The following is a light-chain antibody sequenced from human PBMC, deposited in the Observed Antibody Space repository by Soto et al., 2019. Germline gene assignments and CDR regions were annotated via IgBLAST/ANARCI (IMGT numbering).Light chain of an antibody. V-gene: IGKV3-15*01. J-gene: IGKJ2*01. CDR2: DTS. CDR3: QQYNNWPYT. CDR1: QGIGDT. Sequence: EVVMTQYTATLSVSPGEGFTLSCRANQGIGDTLAWYQHKPGQTPRLLIYDTSTRATGVPARFSGSGSGTEFTLTISGLQSEDFAVYYCQQYNNWPYTFGQGTKVDIK.